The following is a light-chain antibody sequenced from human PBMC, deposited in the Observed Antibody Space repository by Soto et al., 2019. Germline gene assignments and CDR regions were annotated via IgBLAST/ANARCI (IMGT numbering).Light chain of an antibody. CDR1: SGSVSTNYY. J-gene: IGLJ3*02. V-gene: IGLV8-61*01. Sequence: QAVVTHEPSFSVSPGGTVTLTCGLSSGSVSTNYYPTRYQQTPGQAPRTLIYSTNTRPSRVPDRFSGSILGNKAALTIAGAQADDESDYYCVLYMGSGIWVFGGGTKLTVL. CDR2: STN. CDR3: VLYMGSGIWV.